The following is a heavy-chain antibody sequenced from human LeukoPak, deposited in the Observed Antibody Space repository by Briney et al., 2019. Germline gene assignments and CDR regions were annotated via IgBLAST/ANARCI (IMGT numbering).Heavy chain of an antibody. CDR2: IYYSGST. Sequence: SETLSLTCTVSGGSISNYYWYWMRQPPGKGLEWIGYIYYSGSTNYNPSLKSRVTISVDTSKNQFSLKLSSVTAADTAVYYCARPVYCSSTSCSYFDYWGQGTLVTVSS. CDR1: GGSISNYY. J-gene: IGHJ4*02. CDR3: ARPVYCSSTSCSYFDY. V-gene: IGHV4-59*01. D-gene: IGHD2-2*01.